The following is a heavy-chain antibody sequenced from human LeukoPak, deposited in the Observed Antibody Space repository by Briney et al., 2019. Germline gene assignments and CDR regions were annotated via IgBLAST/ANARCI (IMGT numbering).Heavy chain of an antibody. V-gene: IGHV3-30*01. CDR1: GFTFSSYA. CDR3: ARESIAARSFDY. Sequence: PGGSLRLSCGASGFTFSSYAMHWVRQAPGKGLEWVAVISYDGSNKYYADSVKGRFTISRDNSKNTLYLQINSLRAEDTAVYYCARESIAARSFDYWGQGTLVTVSS. CDR2: ISYDGSNK. D-gene: IGHD6-6*01. J-gene: IGHJ4*02.